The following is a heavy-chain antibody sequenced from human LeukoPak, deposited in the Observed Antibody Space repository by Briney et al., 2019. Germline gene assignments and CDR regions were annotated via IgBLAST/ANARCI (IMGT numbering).Heavy chain of an antibody. CDR3: ARTLGWLQLMGPLRY. Sequence: ASVKVSCKASGYTFSSYDINWVRQATGQGLEWMGWMNPNSGNRGYAQKFQGRVTITRNTSISTAYLELSSLRSEDTAVYYCARTLGWLQLMGPLRYWGQGTLVTVSS. J-gene: IGHJ4*02. D-gene: IGHD5-24*01. CDR2: MNPNSGNR. CDR1: GYTFSSYD. V-gene: IGHV1-8*03.